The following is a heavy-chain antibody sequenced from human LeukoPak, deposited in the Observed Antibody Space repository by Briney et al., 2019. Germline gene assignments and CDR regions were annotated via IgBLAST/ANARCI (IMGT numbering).Heavy chain of an antibody. CDR2: IWYDGSNK. D-gene: IGHD6-19*01. J-gene: IGHJ4*02. V-gene: IGHV3-33*08. CDR3: ARGSVADPFDY. CDR1: GFTFSSYG. Sequence: GGSLRLSCAASGFTFSSYGMHWVRQAPGKGLEWVAVIWYDGSNKYYADSVKGRFTISRDNSKNTLYLQMNSLRAEDTAVYYCARGSVADPFDYWGQGTLVTVSS.